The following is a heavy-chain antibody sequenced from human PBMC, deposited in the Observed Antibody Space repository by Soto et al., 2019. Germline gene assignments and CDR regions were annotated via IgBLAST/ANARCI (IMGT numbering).Heavy chain of an antibody. J-gene: IGHJ4*02. D-gene: IGHD2-21*02. CDR1: GNTFSNYY. V-gene: IGHV1-46*01. CDR2: INPSGGHT. CDR3: ARSIVVVTAADY. Sequence: ASVKVSCKASGNTFSNYYIHWVRQAPGQGLEWMGTINPSGGHTTYSQKFLGRVTITRDTSASTLYMELSSLRSEDTAVYYCARSIVVVTAADYWGQGTLVTVSS.